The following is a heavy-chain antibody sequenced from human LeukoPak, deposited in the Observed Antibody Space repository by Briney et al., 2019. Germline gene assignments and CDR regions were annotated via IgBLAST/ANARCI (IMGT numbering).Heavy chain of an antibody. V-gene: IGHV3-30*03. J-gene: IGHJ6*03. CDR1: GFTFTDYG. D-gene: IGHD1-26*01. CDR3: ARDPYSGAYYEGYYYYYMDV. Sequence: GGSLRLSCAASGFTFTDYGMHWVRQAPGKGLEWVAVISYDGSNKYYADSVKGRFTISRDNSKNTLYLQMNSLRAEDTAVYYCARDPYSGAYYEGYYYYYMDVWGKGTTVTVSS. CDR2: ISYDGSNK.